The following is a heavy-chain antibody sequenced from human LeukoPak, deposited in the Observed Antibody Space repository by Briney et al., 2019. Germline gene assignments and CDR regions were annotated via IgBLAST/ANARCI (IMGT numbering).Heavy chain of an antibody. D-gene: IGHD6-13*01. V-gene: IGHV4-59*12. J-gene: IGHJ4*02. CDR3: ARDRGEGSSWYGDFDY. CDR1: GGSISSYY. Sequence: SETLSLTCTVSGGSISSYYWSWIRQPPGKGLEWIGYIYYSGSTNYNPSLKSRVTISVDRSKNQFSLKLSSVTAADTAVYYCARDRGEGSSWYGDFDYWGQGTLVTVSS. CDR2: IYYSGST.